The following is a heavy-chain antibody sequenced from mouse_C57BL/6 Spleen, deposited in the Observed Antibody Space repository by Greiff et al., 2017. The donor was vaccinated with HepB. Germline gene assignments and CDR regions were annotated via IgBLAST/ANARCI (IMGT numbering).Heavy chain of an antibody. CDR2: IYPGSGST. D-gene: IGHD1-1*01. V-gene: IGHV1-55*01. Sequence: QVQLQQPGAELVKPGASVKMSCKASGYTFTSYWITWVKQRPGQGLEWIGDIYPGSGSTNYNEKFKSKATLTVDTSSSTAYMQLSSLTSEDSAVYYCASLLTTVVASPYYFDYWGQGTTLTVSS. CDR1: GYTFTSYW. J-gene: IGHJ2*01. CDR3: ASLLTTVVASPYYFDY.